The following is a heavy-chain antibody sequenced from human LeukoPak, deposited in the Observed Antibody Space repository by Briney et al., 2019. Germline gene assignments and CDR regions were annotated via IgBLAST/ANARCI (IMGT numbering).Heavy chain of an antibody. CDR3: ARVHYYGSGSSNWFDP. Sequence: SVKVSCKASGGTFSNYAISWVRQAPGQGLEWMGGIIPIFGTANYAQKFQGRVTITTDESTSTAYMELSSLRSEDTAVYYCARVHYYGSGSSNWFDPWGQGTLVTVSS. CDR2: IIPIFGTA. V-gene: IGHV1-69*05. J-gene: IGHJ5*02. D-gene: IGHD3-10*01. CDR1: GGTFSNYA.